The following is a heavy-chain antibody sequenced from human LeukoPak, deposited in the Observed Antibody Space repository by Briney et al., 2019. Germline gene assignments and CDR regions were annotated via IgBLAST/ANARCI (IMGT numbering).Heavy chain of an antibody. CDR2: ISYDGSNK. D-gene: IGHD4-11*01. V-gene: IGHV3-30*04. CDR1: GFTFSSYA. J-gene: IGHJ6*03. Sequence: GGSLRLSCAASGFTFSSYAMHWVRQAPGKGLEWVAVISYDGSNKYYADSVKGRFTISRDNSTNTLYLQMSSLRAEDTAVYYCASDYRGYYYYYMDVWGKGTTVTVSS. CDR3: ASDYRGYYYYYMDV.